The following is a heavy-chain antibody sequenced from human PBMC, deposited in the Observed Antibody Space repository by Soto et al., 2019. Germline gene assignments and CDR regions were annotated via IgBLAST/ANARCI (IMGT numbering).Heavy chain of an antibody. CDR1: GGPCSGHT. D-gene: IGHD2-15*01. CDR2: LTPIFDAP. J-gene: IGHJ3*01. CDR3: ARDRREVVGNDAFDF. V-gene: IGHV1-69*12. Sequence: HVQLVQSGAAVKKPGSSVKVSCKSSGGPCSGHTMNWVRQAPGQGLEWMGGLTPIFDAPIYAQNFRGRVTITADEPASTAYMELSSLTSEDTAVYYCARDRREVVGNDAFDFWGQGTMVTVSS.